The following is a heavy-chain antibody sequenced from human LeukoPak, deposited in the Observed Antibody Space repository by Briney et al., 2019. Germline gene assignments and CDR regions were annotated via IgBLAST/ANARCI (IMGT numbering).Heavy chain of an antibody. CDR1: GNYW. J-gene: IGHJ4*02. Sequence: GGSLRPSCAASGNYWMHWVRQAPGKGLVWVSHINSDGSWTGYADSVKGRFTISKDSAKNTVYLQMNNLRAEDTAVYYCVSFYETYWGRGTLVTVSS. CDR3: VSFYETY. V-gene: IGHV3-74*01. CDR2: INSDGSWT. D-gene: IGHD2-2*01.